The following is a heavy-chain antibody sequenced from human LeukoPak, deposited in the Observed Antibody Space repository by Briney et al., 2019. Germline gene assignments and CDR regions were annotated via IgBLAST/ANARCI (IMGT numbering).Heavy chain of an antibody. Sequence: GGSLRLSCAAYGVTFSSYAMSWVRQAPGKGLEWVSAISGSGGSTYYADSVKGRFTISRDNSKNTLYLQMNSLRAEDTAVYYCANPVLRTGPLWGQGTLVTVSS. V-gene: IGHV3-23*01. CDR2: ISGSGGST. D-gene: IGHD3-9*01. J-gene: IGHJ4*02. CDR3: ANPVLRTGPL. CDR1: GVTFSSYA.